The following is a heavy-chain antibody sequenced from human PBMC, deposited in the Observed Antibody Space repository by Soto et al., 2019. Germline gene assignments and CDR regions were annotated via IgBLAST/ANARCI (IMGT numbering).Heavy chain of an antibody. V-gene: IGHV3-73*02. CDR3: TRPLSGTGVWSGAFDI. CDR1: GFTFSGSA. Sequence: EVQLVESGGGLVQPGGSLKLSCAASGFTFSGSAMHWVRQASGKGLEWVGRIRSKANSYATAYAASVKGRFTISRDDSKNTAYLQMNSLKTEDTAVYYCTRPLSGTGVWSGAFDIWGQGTMVTVSS. CDR2: IRSKANSYAT. J-gene: IGHJ3*02. D-gene: IGHD3-3*01.